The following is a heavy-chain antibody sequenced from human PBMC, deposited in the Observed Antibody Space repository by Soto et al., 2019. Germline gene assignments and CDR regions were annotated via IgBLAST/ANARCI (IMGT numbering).Heavy chain of an antibody. CDR2: IYYSGST. CDR3: ARGDVYYGDIPSWYFDL. CDR1: GGSISSYY. D-gene: IGHD4-17*01. V-gene: IGHV4-59*01. Sequence: QVQLQESGPGLVKPSETLSLTCTVSGGSISSYYWSWIRQPPGKGLEWIGYIYYSGSTNYNPSLKRRVTISVDTSKNQFSRKLSSVTAADTAVYYCARGDVYYGDIPSWYFDLWGRGTLVTVSS. J-gene: IGHJ2*01.